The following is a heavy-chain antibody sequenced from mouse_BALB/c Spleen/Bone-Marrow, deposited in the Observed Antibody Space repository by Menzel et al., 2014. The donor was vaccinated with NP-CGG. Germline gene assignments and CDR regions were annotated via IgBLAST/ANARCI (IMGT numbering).Heavy chain of an antibody. J-gene: IGHJ3*01. CDR1: GYTFTNYW. Sequence: VQLQQSGAELAKPGASVKMSCKASGYTFTNYWMHRVKQRPGQGLEWIGYINPSTGYTEYNQKFKDKATLTADKSSSTAYMQLSSLTSEDSAVYYCARRGIYYGNFFAYWGQGTLVTVSA. D-gene: IGHD2-1*01. CDR3: ARRGIYYGNFFAY. V-gene: IGHV1-7*01. CDR2: INPSTGYT.